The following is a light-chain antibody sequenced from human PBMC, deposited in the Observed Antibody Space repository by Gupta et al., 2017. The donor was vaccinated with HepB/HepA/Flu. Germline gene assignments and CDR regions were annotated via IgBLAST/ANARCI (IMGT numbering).Light chain of an antibody. CDR2: TAS. J-gene: IGKJ4*01. Sequence: DIQMTQSPSSLSASVGDRVTITCRASQTLSNYLNWYQQRPGRDPKLLIYTASSLQSGVTSRFSGSGSGTDFTRPSSSMEAEDCETYDGQHIYHFGGGTKVDI. CDR1: QTLSNY. V-gene: IGKV1-39*01. CDR3: QHIYH.